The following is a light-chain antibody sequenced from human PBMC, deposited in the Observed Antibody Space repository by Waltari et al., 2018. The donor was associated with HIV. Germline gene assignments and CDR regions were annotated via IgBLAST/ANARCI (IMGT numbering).Light chain of an antibody. CDR3: QHDANSPPVT. CDR2: NSS. V-gene: IGKV3-20*01. CDR1: QSVKSDY. J-gene: IGKJ3*01. Sequence: EIVLTQSPGTLSFSPGERATLSCRASQSVKSDYLAWYRQKPGQSPRLLIYNSSRSVTDSPDRFSGSWCGTDFALTITTLEPEDFAVDYCQHDANSPPVTFGPG.